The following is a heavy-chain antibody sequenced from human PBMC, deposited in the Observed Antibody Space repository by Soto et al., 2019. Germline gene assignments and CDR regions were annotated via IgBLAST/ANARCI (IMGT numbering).Heavy chain of an antibody. CDR3: ARLFYYDNIGHYYGNDAFDI. CDR2: VYNGGVT. Sequence: QLQLQESGPGLVKPSETLSLTCTVSGVSISSINYYWGWIRQPPGKGLEWIGIVYNGGVTYYNPSLTSRVTISIDTSKNQFSLKLSSVTASDTAVYYCARLFYYDNIGHYYGNDAFDIWGQGTMVTVSS. D-gene: IGHD3-22*01. V-gene: IGHV4-39*01. CDR1: GVSISSINYY. J-gene: IGHJ3*02.